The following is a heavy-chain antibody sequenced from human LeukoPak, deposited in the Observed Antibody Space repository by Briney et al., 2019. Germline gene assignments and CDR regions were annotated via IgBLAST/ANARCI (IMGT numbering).Heavy chain of an antibody. D-gene: IGHD6-13*01. J-gene: IGHJ4*02. CDR3: ARQRRIPGIAAAGTLY. V-gene: IGHV4-34*01. CDR1: GGSFSGYY. Sequence: SETLSLTCAVYGGSFSGYYWSWIRQPPGKGLEWIGEINHSGSTNYNPSLKSRVTISVDTSKNQFSLKLSSVTAADTAVYYCARQRRIPGIAAAGTLYWGQGTLSPSPQ. CDR2: INHSGST.